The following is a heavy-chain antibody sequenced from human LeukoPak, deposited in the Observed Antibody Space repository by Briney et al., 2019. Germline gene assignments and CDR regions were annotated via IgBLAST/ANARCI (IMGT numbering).Heavy chain of an antibody. Sequence: GSLRLSCAASGFTFSSYAMSWIRQPAGKGLEWIGRIYTSGSTNYNPSLKSRVTMSVDTSKNQFSLKLSSVTAADTAVYYCATLSTQWSPWPIDYWGQGTLVTVSS. V-gene: IGHV4-4*07. J-gene: IGHJ4*02. CDR1: GFTFSSYA. CDR2: IYTSGST. D-gene: IGHD2-15*01. CDR3: ATLSTQWSPWPIDY.